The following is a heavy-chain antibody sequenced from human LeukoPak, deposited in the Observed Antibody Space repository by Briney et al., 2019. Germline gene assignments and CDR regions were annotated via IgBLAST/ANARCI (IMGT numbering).Heavy chain of an antibody. CDR1: GFTFSSYA. CDR2: IKQDGSEK. CDR3: ARVSSLAVAGFFDY. D-gene: IGHD6-19*01. Sequence: HPGGSLRLSCAASGFTFSSYAMSWVRQAPGKGLEWVANIKQDGSEKDYVDSVKGRFTISRDNAKNSLYLQMNSLRAEDTAVYYCARVSSLAVAGFFDYWGQGILVTVSS. V-gene: IGHV3-7*01. J-gene: IGHJ4*02.